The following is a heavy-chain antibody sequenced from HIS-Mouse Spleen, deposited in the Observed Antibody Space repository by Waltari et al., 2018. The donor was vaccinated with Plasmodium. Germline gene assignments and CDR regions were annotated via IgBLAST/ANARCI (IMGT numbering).Heavy chain of an antibody. Sequence: QLQLQESGPGLVKPSETLSLTCTVSGGSISSSSYYWGWIRQPPGKGLAWIGSIYYSGCTYHNPSLKSRVTISVDTSKNQFSLKLSSVTAADTAVYYCARRGGSYYYFDYWGQGTLVTVSS. CDR1: GGSISSSSYY. J-gene: IGHJ4*02. CDR3: ARRGGSYYYFDY. CDR2: IYYSGCT. D-gene: IGHD1-26*01. V-gene: IGHV4-39*01.